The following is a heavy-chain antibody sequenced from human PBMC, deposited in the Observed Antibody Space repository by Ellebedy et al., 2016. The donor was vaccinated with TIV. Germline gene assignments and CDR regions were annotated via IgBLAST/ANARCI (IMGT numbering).Heavy chain of an antibody. Sequence: MPGGSLRLSCAVYGGSFSGYYWSRIRQPPGKGLEWIGSIYYSGSTYYNPSLKSRVTISVDTSKNQFSLKLSSVTAADTAVYYCARLPPKWGWFDPWGQGTLVTVSS. CDR3: ARLPPKWGWFDP. CDR2: IYYSGST. J-gene: IGHJ5*02. CDR1: GGSFSGYY. V-gene: IGHV4-34*01. D-gene: IGHD1-26*01.